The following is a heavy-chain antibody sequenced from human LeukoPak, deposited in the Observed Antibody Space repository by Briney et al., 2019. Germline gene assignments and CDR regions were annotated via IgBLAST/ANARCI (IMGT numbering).Heavy chain of an antibody. CDR3: ARAPSVGGAFDI. D-gene: IGHD3-16*01. CDR2: INHSGST. J-gene: IGHJ3*02. Sequence: SETLSLTCAVYGGSFSGYYWCWIRQPPGKGLEWIGEINHSGSTNYNPSLKSRVTISVDTSKNQFSLKLSPVTAADTAVYYCARAPSVGGAFDIWGQGTMVTVSS. CDR1: GGSFSGYY. V-gene: IGHV4-34*01.